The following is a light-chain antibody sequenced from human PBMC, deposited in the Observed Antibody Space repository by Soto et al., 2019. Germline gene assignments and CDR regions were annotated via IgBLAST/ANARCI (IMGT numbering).Light chain of an antibody. J-gene: IGKJ3*01. Sequence: DIVMTQSPDSLAVSLGERATINCKSSQSVLYSSNNKNYLAWYQQKPGQPPKLFLYWASTREPGVPDRFSGSGSGTDFTLTISSLQAEDVAVYYCQQYYSTPLTFGPGTKVDIK. V-gene: IGKV4-1*01. CDR2: WAS. CDR3: QQYYSTPLT. CDR1: QSVLYSSNNKNY.